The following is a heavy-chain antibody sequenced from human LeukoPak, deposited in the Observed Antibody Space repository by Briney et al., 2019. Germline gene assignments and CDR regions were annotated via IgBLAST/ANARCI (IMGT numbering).Heavy chain of an antibody. CDR3: ARDQGVWGSYRSLGY. D-gene: IGHD3-16*02. CDR1: GYTFTSYY. J-gene: IGHJ4*02. Sequence: ASVKVSCKASGYTFTSYYMHWVRQAPGQGLEWMGIINPSGGSTSYAQKFQGRVTMTRDTSTSTVYMELSSLRSEDTAVYYCARDQGVWGSYRSLGYWGQGTLVTVSS. CDR2: INPSGGST. V-gene: IGHV1-46*01.